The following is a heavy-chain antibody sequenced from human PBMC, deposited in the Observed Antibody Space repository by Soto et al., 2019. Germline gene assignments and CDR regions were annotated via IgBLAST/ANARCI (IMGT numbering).Heavy chain of an antibody. D-gene: IGHD3-22*01. V-gene: IGHV4-31*03. CDR3: ARDLRDSSGYYYVH. CDR1: GGSISSGGYY. J-gene: IGHJ4*02. Sequence: PSETLSLTCTVSGGSISSGGYYWSWIRQHPGKGLEWIGYIYYSGSTYYNPSLKSRVTISVDTSKNQFSLKLSSVTAADTAVYYCARDLRDSSGYYYVHWGQGTLVTVSS. CDR2: IYYSGST.